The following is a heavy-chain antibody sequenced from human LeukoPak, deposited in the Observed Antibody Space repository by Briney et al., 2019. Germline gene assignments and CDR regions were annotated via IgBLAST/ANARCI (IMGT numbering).Heavy chain of an antibody. CDR3: ARAERSSGWALDAFDI. Sequence: SETLSLTCTVSGGSISSHYWSWIRQPPGKGLEWIGYIYYSGSTNYNPSLKSRVTISVDTSKNQFSLKLSSVTAADTAVYYCARAERSSGWALDAFDIWGQGTMVTVSS. J-gene: IGHJ3*02. CDR1: GGSISSHY. V-gene: IGHV4-59*11. CDR2: IYYSGST. D-gene: IGHD6-19*01.